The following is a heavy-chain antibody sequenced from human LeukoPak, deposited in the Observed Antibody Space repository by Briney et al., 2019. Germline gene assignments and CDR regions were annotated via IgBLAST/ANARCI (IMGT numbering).Heavy chain of an antibody. V-gene: IGHV3-23*01. CDR3: AKDLRGGQQLTRFLFDY. Sequence: PGGSLRLSCAASGFTFSIYGMSWVRQAPGKGLEWVSAIRTGGDSTYYADSVKGRFTISRDNSKNTLYLQMNSLRAEDTAVYYCAKDLRGGQQLTRFLFDYWGQGTLVTVSS. CDR2: IRTGGDST. CDR1: GFTFSIYG. D-gene: IGHD6-13*01. J-gene: IGHJ4*02.